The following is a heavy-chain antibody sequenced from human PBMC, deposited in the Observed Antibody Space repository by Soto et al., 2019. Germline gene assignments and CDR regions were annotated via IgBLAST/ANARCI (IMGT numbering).Heavy chain of an antibody. Sequence: SVKVSCKASGGTFSSYTISWVRQAPGQGLEWMGRIIPILGIANYAQKFQGRVTITADKSTSTAYMELSSLRSEDTAVYYCAREGPGYDILTGYYKGDNWFDPWGQGTLVTVSS. CDR1: GGTFSSYT. CDR3: AREGPGYDILTGYYKGDNWFDP. V-gene: IGHV1-69*04. J-gene: IGHJ5*02. CDR2: IIPILGIA. D-gene: IGHD3-9*01.